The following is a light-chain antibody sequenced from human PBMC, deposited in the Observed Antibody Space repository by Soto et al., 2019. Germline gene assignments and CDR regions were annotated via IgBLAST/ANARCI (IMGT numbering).Light chain of an antibody. CDR1: QSISSF. CDR3: QQSFSTSVT. V-gene: IGKV1-39*01. CDR2: AAS. J-gene: IGKJ3*01. Sequence: DIQMTQSPSSLSASVGDRVTITCRATQSISSFLHWYQQKPGKAPRLLIYAASHLQSGVPSRFSGSGSGADFTLTISSLQPEDFATYYCQQSFSTSVTFGPGTKVDIK.